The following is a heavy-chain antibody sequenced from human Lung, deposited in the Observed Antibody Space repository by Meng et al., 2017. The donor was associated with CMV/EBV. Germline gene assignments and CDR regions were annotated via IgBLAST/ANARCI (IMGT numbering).Heavy chain of an antibody. CDR2: ISSSSTII. V-gene: IGHV3-48*04. CDR3: ARDGYDYVWGSSYCYGLTV. J-gene: IGHJ6*02. D-gene: IGHD3-16*01. CDR1: GFTFSGYS. Sequence: GGSXRLXCLASGFTFSGYSMNWVRKAPGKGLEWVSYISSSSTIIQYADSVRGRFTVSRDSAKASLYLQMNSLRIEDTALYYCARDGYDYVWGSSYCYGLTVWXQGTXVTVSS.